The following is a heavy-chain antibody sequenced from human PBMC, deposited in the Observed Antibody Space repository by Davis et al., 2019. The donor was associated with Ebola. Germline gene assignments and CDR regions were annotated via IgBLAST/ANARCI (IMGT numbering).Heavy chain of an antibody. CDR2: IRYDGSNK. D-gene: IGHD2-15*01. Sequence: PGGSLRLSCAASGFTFSSYGMHWVRQAPGKGLEWVAFIRYDGSNKYYADSVKGRFTISRDNSKNTLYLQMNSLRAEDTAVYYCAKDGPERLYCSGGSCYYYGMDVWGKGTTVTVSS. V-gene: IGHV3-30*02. CDR3: AKDGPERLYCSGGSCYYYGMDV. J-gene: IGHJ6*04. CDR1: GFTFSSYG.